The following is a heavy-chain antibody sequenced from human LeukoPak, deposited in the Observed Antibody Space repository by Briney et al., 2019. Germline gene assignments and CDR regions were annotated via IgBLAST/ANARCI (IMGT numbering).Heavy chain of an antibody. V-gene: IGHV4-4*07. CDR1: GGSISSYY. D-gene: IGHD3-22*01. Sequence: SETLSLTCTVSGGSISSYYWSWIRQPAGKGLEWIGRIYTSGSTNYNPSLKSRVTMSVDTSKNQFSLKLSSVTAADTAVYYCARLHDPHYYDREDYWGQGTLVTVSS. J-gene: IGHJ4*02. CDR3: ARLHDPHYYDREDY. CDR2: IYTSGST.